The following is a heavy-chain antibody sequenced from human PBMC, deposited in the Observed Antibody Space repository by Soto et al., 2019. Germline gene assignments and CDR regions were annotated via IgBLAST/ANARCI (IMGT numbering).Heavy chain of an antibody. Sequence: GGSLRLSCAPSGFTFSKSALSWVRQAPGKGLEWVSFIDSNGGSTYYADSVKGRFTISRDNSKNTLYLQMSSLRAEDTAVYYCTKRTDAGVYDYWGQGTLVTVSS. CDR1: GFTFSKSA. V-gene: IGHV3-23*01. J-gene: IGHJ4*02. CDR2: IDSNGGST. D-gene: IGHD6-13*01. CDR3: TKRTDAGVYDY.